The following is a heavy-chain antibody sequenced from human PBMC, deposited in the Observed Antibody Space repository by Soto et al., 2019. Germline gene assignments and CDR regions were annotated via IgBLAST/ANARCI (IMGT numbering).Heavy chain of an antibody. V-gene: IGHV1-69*04. CDR2: IIPILGIA. CDR1: GGTFSSYT. D-gene: IGHD2-2*01. CDR3: ARDQVGVVPAARVPHWFDP. J-gene: IGHJ5*02. Sequence: SVKVSCKASGGTFSSYTISWVRQAPGQGLEWMGRIIPILGIANYAQKFQGRVTITADKSTSTAYMELSSLRSEDTAVYYCARDQVGVVPAARVPHWFDPWGQGTLVTVSS.